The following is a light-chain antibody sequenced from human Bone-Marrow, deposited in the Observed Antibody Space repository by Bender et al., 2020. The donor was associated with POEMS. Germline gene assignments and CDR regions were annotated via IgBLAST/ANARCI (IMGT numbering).Light chain of an antibody. CDR2: EVG. CDR3: ATWDDSLSMVV. CDR1: SGDVGTYNL. Sequence: QSALAQPASVSASPGQSITISCSVASGDVGTYNLFSWFQQHPGKAPKLLLSEVGLRPSGVSTRFSGSKSGNTASLAISGLRSEDETDYYCATWDDSLSMVVFGGGTKLTVL. J-gene: IGLJ2*01. V-gene: IGLV2-14*02.